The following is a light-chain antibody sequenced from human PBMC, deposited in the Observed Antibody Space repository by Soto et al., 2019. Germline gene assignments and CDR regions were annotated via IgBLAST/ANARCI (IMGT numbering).Light chain of an antibody. V-gene: IGKV3-15*01. Sequence: EIVMTQSPATLSVSPGERATLSCRTSQSVSSNLAWYQQKPGQAPRLLIYDASTRATGIPARFSGSGSGTEFTLTISSLQSEDFADYYCHQYTNWPRTFGQGTKEDIK. J-gene: IGKJ1*01. CDR3: HQYTNWPRT. CDR1: QSVSSN. CDR2: DAS.